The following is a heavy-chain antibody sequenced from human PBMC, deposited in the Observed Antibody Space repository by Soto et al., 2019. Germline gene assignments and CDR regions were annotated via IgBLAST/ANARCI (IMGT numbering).Heavy chain of an antibody. CDR2: ISAYNGNT. CDR1: GYTFTSYG. V-gene: IGHV1-18*04. Sequence: ASVKVSCKASGYTFTSYGISWVRQAPGQGLEWMGWISAYNGNTNYAQKLQGRVTMTTDTSTSTAYMELRSLRSDDTAVYYCARVIVVVVAGGAFDIWGQGTMVTVS. J-gene: IGHJ3*02. CDR3: ARVIVVVVAGGAFDI. D-gene: IGHD2-15*01.